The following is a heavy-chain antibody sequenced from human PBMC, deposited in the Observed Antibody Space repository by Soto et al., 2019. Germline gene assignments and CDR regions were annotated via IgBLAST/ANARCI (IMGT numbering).Heavy chain of an antibody. CDR2: ISGSGGST. CDR3: AKDLVGSNADYFDY. CDR1: GFTFSSYA. J-gene: IGHJ4*02. V-gene: IGHV3-23*01. D-gene: IGHD2-15*01. Sequence: GSLRLSCAASGFTFSSYAMSWVRQAPGKGMEWVAAISGSGGSTYYADSVKGRFTISRDNSKNTLYLQMNSLRAEDAAVYYCAKDLVGSNADYFDYWGQGSLVTVSS.